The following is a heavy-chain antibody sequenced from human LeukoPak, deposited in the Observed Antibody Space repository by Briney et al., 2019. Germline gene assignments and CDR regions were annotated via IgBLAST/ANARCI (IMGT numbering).Heavy chain of an antibody. CDR3: ARSGYCSGGSCYSAEYFQH. D-gene: IGHD2-15*01. CDR1: GGTFSSYA. V-gene: IGHV1-69*13. CDR2: IIPIFGTA. J-gene: IGHJ1*01. Sequence: SVKVSCKASGGTFSSYAISWVRQAPGQGLEWMGGIIPIFGTANYAQKFQGRVTITADESTSTAYMELSSLRSEDTAVYYCARSGYCSGGSCYSAEYFQHWGQGTLVTVSS.